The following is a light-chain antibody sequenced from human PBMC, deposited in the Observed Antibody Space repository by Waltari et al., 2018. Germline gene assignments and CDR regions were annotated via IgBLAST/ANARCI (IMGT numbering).Light chain of an antibody. V-gene: IGLV2-11*01. J-gene: IGLJ2*01. CDR2: DVN. CDR3: YSYTRIYNYLV. Sequence: QSALTQPRSVSGSPGQSVTISCTGTRTDVGGYDHVTWYQHHPCKAPKFMIYDVNKPPSVVPHLFSPSKSGNTPSLTISALHTDDESYYYYYSYTRIYNYLVFGGGTRLTVL. CDR1: RTDVGGYDH.